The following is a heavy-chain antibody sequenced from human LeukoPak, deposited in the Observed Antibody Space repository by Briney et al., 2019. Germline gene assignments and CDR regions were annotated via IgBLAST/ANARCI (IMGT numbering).Heavy chain of an antibody. CDR2: ISGSGGST. J-gene: IGHJ3*02. V-gene: IGHV3-23*01. Sequence: HPGGSLRLSCAASGFTFSSYAMSWVRQAPGKGLEWVSAISGSGGSTYYADSVKGRFTISRDNSKNTLYLQMNSLRAEDTAVYYCARDSKMEFAFDNWGQGTMVTVSS. D-gene: IGHD3-10*01. CDR1: GFTFSSYA. CDR3: ARDSKMEFAFDN.